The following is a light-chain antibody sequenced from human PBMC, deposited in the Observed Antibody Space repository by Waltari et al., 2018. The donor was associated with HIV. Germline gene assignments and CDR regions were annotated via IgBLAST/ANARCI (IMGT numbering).Light chain of an antibody. CDR2: DAS. Sequence: EIVLTQSPATLSLSPGERDTLSCRASQSVSSYLAWYQQKPGQAPRLLIYDASNRATGIPARFSGSGSGTDFTLTISSLEPEDFAVYYCQQRSNWIFGQGTRLEIK. CDR3: QQRSNWI. J-gene: IGKJ5*01. V-gene: IGKV3-11*01. CDR1: QSVSSY.